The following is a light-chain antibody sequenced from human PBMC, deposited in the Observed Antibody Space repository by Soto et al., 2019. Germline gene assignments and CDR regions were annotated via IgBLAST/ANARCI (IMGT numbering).Light chain of an antibody. J-gene: IGKJ1*01. CDR1: QNITNF. Sequence: DIQMTQSPSSLSASVGDRVTIACRASQNITNFLNWYQHNPGKAPNLLIFAASHLQSGVSSRFSGSGSGTDFTLTIRSLHPEDFATFYCQESATTRWAFGQGTTVQIK. CDR3: QESATTRWA. CDR2: AAS. V-gene: IGKV1-39*01.